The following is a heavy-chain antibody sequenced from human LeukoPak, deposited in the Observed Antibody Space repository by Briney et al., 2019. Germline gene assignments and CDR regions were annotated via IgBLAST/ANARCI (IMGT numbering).Heavy chain of an antibody. V-gene: IGHV4-59*01. CDR1: GGSISSYY. CDR2: IYYSGST. D-gene: IGHD3-9*01. Sequence: SETLSLTCTVSGGSISSYYWSWIRQPPGKGLEWIGYIYYSGSTNYNPSLKSRVTISVDTSKNQFSLKLSSVTAADTAVYYCARQTTLRYFDWYAFEIWGQGTMVTVSS. CDR3: ARQTTLRYFDWYAFEI. J-gene: IGHJ3*02.